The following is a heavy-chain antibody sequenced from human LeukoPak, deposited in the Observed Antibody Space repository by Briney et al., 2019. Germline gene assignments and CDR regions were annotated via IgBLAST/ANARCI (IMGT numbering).Heavy chain of an antibody. CDR2: INPNSGGT. CDR1: GYTFTGYY. J-gene: IGHJ6*04. Sequence: GASVKVSCKASGYTFTGYYMHWVRQAPGQGLEWMGWINPNSGGTNYAQKFQGWVTMTRDTSISTAYMELSRLRSDDTAVYYCARSTGSGSMGKGYYYYGMDVWGKGTTVTVSS. D-gene: IGHD3-10*01. V-gene: IGHV1-2*04. CDR3: ARSTGSGSMGKGYYYYGMDV.